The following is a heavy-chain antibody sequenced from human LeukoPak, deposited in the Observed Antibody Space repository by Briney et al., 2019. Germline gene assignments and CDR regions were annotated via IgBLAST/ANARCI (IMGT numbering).Heavy chain of an antibody. CDR2: INHSGST. CDR1: GGSISSYY. CDR3: ASNYYDSSGYSNWFDP. J-gene: IGHJ5*02. Sequence: SETLSLTCTVSGGSISSYYWSWIRQPPGKGLEWIGEINHSGSTNYNPSLKSRVTISVDTSKNQFSLKLSSVTAADTAVYYCASNYYDSSGYSNWFDPWGQGTLVTVSS. V-gene: IGHV4-34*01. D-gene: IGHD3-22*01.